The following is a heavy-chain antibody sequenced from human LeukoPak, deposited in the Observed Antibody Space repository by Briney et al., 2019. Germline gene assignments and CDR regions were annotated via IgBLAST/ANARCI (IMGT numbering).Heavy chain of an antibody. D-gene: IGHD3-22*01. J-gene: IGHJ4*02. CDR2: IKQDGSEK. CDR3: ARDGYYYYSSGYFDY. Sequence: GGSLRLSCAASGFTFSSYWMSWVRQAPGKGLEWVANIKQDGSEKYYVDSVKGRFTISRDNAKNSLYLQMKSLRAKDTAVYYCARDGYYYYSSGYFDYWGQGTLVTVSS. V-gene: IGHV3-7*01. CDR1: GFTFSSYW.